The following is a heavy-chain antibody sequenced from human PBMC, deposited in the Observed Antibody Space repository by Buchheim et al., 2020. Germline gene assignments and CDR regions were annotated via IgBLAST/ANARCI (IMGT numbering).Heavy chain of an antibody. J-gene: IGHJ6*02. CDR2: INSNGSST. CDR1: GFTFSSYW. V-gene: IGHV3-74*02. D-gene: IGHD2-2*03. Sequence: VQLVESGGGVVQPGRSLRLSCTTSGFTFSSYWMHWVRQAPGKGLVWVSRINSNGSSTSYADSVKGRFTISRDNAKNTLYLQMNSLRAEDTAVYYCARGGYCSSTSCYYYGMDVWGQGTT. CDR3: ARGGYCSSTSCYYYGMDV.